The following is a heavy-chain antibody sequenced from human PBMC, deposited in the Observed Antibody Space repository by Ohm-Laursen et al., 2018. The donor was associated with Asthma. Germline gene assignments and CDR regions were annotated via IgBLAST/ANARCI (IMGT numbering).Heavy chain of an antibody. Sequence: SDTLSLTCTVSGGSISSYYWSWIRQPPGKGLEWIGYIYYSGSTNYNPSLKSRVTISVDTSKNQFSLKLSSVTAADTAVYYCARDYDSHFDYWGQGTLVTVSS. J-gene: IGHJ4*02. CDR2: IYYSGST. D-gene: IGHD3-22*01. CDR1: GGSISSYY. V-gene: IGHV4-59*01. CDR3: ARDYDSHFDY.